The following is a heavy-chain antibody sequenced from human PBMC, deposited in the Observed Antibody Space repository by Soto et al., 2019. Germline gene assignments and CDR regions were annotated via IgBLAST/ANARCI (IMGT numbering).Heavy chain of an antibody. CDR2: IYSGGST. CDR1: GYTVSSNY. J-gene: IGHJ6*02. V-gene: IGHV3-66*01. D-gene: IGHD3-3*01. Sequence: PAWSMRLSSAASGYTVSSNYMSWARQAPGKGLEWVSVIYSGGSTYYADSVKGRFTISRDNSKNTLYLQMNSLRAEDTAVYYCARGGHHRITIFGVDPDSGMDVWGQGTTVTV. CDR3: ARGGHHRITIFGVDPDSGMDV.